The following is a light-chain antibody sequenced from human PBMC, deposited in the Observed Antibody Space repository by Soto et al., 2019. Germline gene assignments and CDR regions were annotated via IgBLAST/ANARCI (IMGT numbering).Light chain of an antibody. CDR3: QHYGSSPTT. V-gene: IGKV3-20*01. J-gene: IGKJ1*01. CDR2: SAY. Sequence: EIVLTQSPGTLSLSPGERATLSCRASQSVSSSYLGWYQQKPGQAPRLLMYSAYNRATGIPDRFRGSGSGTDFTLTISRLEPEDFAVYYCQHYGSSPTTFGQGTKVEVK. CDR1: QSVSSSY.